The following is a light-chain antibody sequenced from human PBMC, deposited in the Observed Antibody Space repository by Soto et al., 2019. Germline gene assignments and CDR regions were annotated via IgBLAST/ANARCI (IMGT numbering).Light chain of an antibody. J-gene: IGKJ1*01. CDR3: QQYGSSPPWT. Sequence: EIVLTQSPGTLSLSPGERATLSCRASQSVSSSYLAWYQQKPGQAPRLLIYGASSRATGIPDRFSGSGSGTAFSLIISRLEPEDVAVYYCQQYGSSPPWTFGQGTKVEIK. CDR2: GAS. V-gene: IGKV3-20*01. CDR1: QSVSSSY.